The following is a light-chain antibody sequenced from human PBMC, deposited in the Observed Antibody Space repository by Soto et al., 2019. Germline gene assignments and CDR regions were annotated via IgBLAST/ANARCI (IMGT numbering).Light chain of an antibody. V-gene: IGLV1-51*01. CDR3: GAWDSSLTTWV. CDR1: SSNIGSNS. Sequence: QAVVTQPPSVSAAPGQKVTISCSGSSSNIGSNSVSWYQQLPGTAPKLLIYDNDKRPSGIPDRFSGSRSGTSATLGITGLQTGDEADYYCGAWDSSLTTWVFGGGTQLTVL. CDR2: DND. J-gene: IGLJ7*01.